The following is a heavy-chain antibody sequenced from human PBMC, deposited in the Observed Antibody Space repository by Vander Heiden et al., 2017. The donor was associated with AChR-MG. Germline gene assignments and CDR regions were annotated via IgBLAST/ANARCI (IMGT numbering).Heavy chain of an antibody. V-gene: IGHV4-38-2*01. CDR1: GYSISTGYF. J-gene: IGHJ4*02. Sequence: VQLQESGPGLVKPSETLSLTCDVSGYSISTGYFWGWIRQSPGKGLEWIGSISNRGITNYNPSLKSRVTISADASKNQFSLKLNSVTAADTAVYYCARVDRSYDGYDNFDYWGQGTLVTVSS. D-gene: IGHD3-16*01. CDR3: ARVDRSYDGYDNFDY. CDR2: ISNRGIT.